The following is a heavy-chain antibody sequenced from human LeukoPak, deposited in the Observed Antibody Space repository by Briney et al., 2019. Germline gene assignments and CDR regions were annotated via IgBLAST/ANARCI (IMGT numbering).Heavy chain of an antibody. D-gene: IGHD3/OR15-3a*01. V-gene: IGHV3-53*01. CDR3: AKVRTGHYFDY. Sequence: GGSLRLSCAASGFTVSSNYMSWVRQAPGEGLEWVSVIYSGGSTYYADSVKGRFTISRDDSKNTLYVQMNSLRAEDTAVYYCAKVRTGHYFDYWGQGTLVTVSS. CDR1: GFTVSSNY. CDR2: IYSGGST. J-gene: IGHJ4*02.